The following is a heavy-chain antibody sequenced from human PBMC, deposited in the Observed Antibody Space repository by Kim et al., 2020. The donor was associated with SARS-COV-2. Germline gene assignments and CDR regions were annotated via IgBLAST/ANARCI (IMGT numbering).Heavy chain of an antibody. CDR3: ARDVITMVRGVSTPTTHDY. V-gene: IGHV1-18*01. CDR2: ISAYNGNT. D-gene: IGHD3-10*01. CDR1: GYTFTSYG. J-gene: IGHJ4*02. Sequence: ASVKVSCKASGYTFTSYGISWVRQAPGQGLEWMGWISAYNGNTNYAQKLQGRVTMTTDTSTSTAYMELRSLRSDDTAVYYCARDVITMVRGVSTPTTHDYWGQGTLVTVSS.